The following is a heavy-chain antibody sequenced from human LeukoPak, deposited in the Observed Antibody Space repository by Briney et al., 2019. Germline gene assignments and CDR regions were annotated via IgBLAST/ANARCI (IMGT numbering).Heavy chain of an antibody. CDR1: GFTFSSYW. J-gene: IGHJ4*02. V-gene: IGHV3-7*01. Sequence: GGSLRLSCVASGFTFSSYWMSWVRQAPGKGLEWVANIKQDGSDKYYVDSVKGRFTISRDNAKKSLYLQMNSLRAEDTAVYYCARDGGITVASSAWDYWGQGTLVTVSS. D-gene: IGHD6-19*01. CDR2: IKQDGSDK. CDR3: ARDGGITVASSAWDY.